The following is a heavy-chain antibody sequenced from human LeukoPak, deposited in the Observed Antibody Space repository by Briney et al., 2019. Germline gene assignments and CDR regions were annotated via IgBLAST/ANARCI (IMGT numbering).Heavy chain of an antibody. CDR3: ASLHYDIWSGPNIPYFQH. J-gene: IGHJ1*01. D-gene: IGHD3-3*01. V-gene: IGHV4-4*07. CDR1: GGSISSYY. CDR2: IYTSGST. Sequence: SETLSLTCTVSGGSISSYYWSWIRQPAGKGLEWIGRIYTSGSTKYNPSLKSRVAMSVDTSKSQFSLKLSSVTAAGTAVYYCASLHYDIWSGPNIPYFQHWGQGTLVTVSS.